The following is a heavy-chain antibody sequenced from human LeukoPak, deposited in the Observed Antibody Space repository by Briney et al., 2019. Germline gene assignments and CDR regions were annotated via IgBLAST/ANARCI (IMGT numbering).Heavy chain of an antibody. Sequence: SETLSLTCAVYGGSFSGYYWSWIRQPPGKGLEWIGEINHSGSTNYNPSLKSRVTISVDTSKNQFSLKLSSVTAADTAVYYCARTYYYGSGSYWRIPYYFDYWGQGTLVTASS. CDR1: GGSFSGYY. V-gene: IGHV4-34*01. J-gene: IGHJ4*02. CDR3: ARTYYYGSGSYWRIPYYFDY. CDR2: INHSGST. D-gene: IGHD3-10*01.